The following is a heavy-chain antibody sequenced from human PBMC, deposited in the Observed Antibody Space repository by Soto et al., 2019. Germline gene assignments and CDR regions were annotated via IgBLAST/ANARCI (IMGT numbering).Heavy chain of an antibody. Sequence: GGSLRLSCSASGFTFLSYAMHWVRQAPGKGLEYVSAIGSNGGSTYYADSVKGRFTISRDNSKNTLYLQMSSLRAEDTAMYYCVKAQDWNYDSNDAFDIWAQGTMVTVS. J-gene: IGHJ3*02. V-gene: IGHV3-64D*06. CDR1: GFTFLSYA. CDR3: VKAQDWNYDSNDAFDI. D-gene: IGHD1-7*01. CDR2: IGSNGGST.